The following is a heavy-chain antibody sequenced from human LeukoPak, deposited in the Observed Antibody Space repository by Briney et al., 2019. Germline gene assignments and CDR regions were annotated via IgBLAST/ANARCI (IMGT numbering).Heavy chain of an antibody. CDR1: GYTFTGYY. V-gene: IGHV1-2*02. J-gene: IGHJ3*02. Sequence: ASVKVSCKSSGYTFTGYYLHWVRQAPGQGLEWMGWNNPNSGGTSYAQNFQGRVTMTRDTSTSTAYMELSRLRSDDTAVYYCARAGGGYDHGWGAFDIWGQGTMVTVSS. CDR3: ARAGGGYDHGWGAFDI. D-gene: IGHD5-18*01. CDR2: NNPNSGGT.